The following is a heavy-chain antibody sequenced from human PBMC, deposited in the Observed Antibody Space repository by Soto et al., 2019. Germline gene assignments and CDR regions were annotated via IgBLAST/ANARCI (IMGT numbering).Heavy chain of an antibody. CDR3: ARQVVDGTVTGAGSFDY. J-gene: IGHJ4*02. CDR2: FFYSGST. CDR1: GGSISSSSYY. D-gene: IGHD3-10*01. Sequence: PSETLSLTCTVSGGSISSSSYYWGWIRQPPGKGLEWIGSFFYSGSTYYYPSLKRRVTISGDTSENQISLKLRSVTAADTAVYYCARQVVDGTVTGAGSFDYWGQGTLVT. V-gene: IGHV4-39*01.